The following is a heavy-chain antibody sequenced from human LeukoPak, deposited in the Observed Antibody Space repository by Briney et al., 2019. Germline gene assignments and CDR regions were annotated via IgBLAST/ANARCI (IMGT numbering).Heavy chain of an antibody. J-gene: IGHJ4*02. CDR2: INAGNGNT. D-gene: IGHD2-2*01. Sequence: ASVKVSCKASGYTFTSYAMHWVRQAPGQRLEWIGWINAGNGNTKYSQKFQGRVTITRDTSASTAYMELSSLRSEDTAAYYCAGGDCSSTSCYGDFDYWGQGTLVTVSS. CDR1: GYTFTSYA. CDR3: AGGDCSSTSCYGDFDY. V-gene: IGHV1-3*01.